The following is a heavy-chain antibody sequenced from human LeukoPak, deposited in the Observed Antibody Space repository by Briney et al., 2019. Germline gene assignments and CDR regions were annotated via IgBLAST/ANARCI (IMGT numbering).Heavy chain of an antibody. CDR3: AKTEASSSWYYYYYYMDV. CDR2: ISGSDNST. V-gene: IGHV3-23*01. J-gene: IGHJ6*03. D-gene: IGHD6-13*01. CDR1: GFTFSSYG. Sequence: GGSLRLSCAASGFTFSSYGMSWVCQAPGKGLEWVSAISGSDNSTYYADSVKGRFTISRDNSKNTLYLQMNSLRAEDTAVYYCAKTEASSSWYYYYYYMDVWGKGTTVTVSS.